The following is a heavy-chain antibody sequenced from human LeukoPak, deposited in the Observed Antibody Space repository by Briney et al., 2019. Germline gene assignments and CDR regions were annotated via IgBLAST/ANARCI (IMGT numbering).Heavy chain of an antibody. CDR3: ARLQYYYDSNGYYSLYYFDY. V-gene: IGHV4-39*01. D-gene: IGHD3-22*01. CDR2: LYYSGST. Sequence: SETLSLTCTVSGDSISSSGYYWGWIRQPPGKGLEWIGNLYYSGSTYYNPSLRSRLTISLDTSKNQFSLTLSSVTAADTAVYYCARLQYYYDSNGYYSLYYFDYWGQGTVVTVSS. J-gene: IGHJ4*02. CDR1: GDSISSSGYY.